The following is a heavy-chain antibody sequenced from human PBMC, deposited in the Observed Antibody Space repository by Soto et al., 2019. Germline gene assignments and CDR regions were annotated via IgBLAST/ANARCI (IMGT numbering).Heavy chain of an antibody. Sequence: HPGGSLRLSCAASGFSFGTFVMTWSRQAPGGGLEWVASITDSGYTASYAETVEGRFTVSRDNSKNKLHLQRNDLRAEDTATYYCAKNGQWLATPPEAWGQGTLVTVSS. D-gene: IGHD6-19*01. CDR1: GFSFGTFV. J-gene: IGHJ4*02. CDR2: ITDSGYTA. V-gene: IGHV3-23*01. CDR3: AKNGQWLATPPEA.